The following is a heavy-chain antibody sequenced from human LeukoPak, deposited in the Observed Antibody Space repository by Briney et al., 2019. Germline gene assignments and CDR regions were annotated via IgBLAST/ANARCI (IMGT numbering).Heavy chain of an antibody. D-gene: IGHD3-10*01. V-gene: IGHV3-23*01. CDR3: AREHYGSGSYYNLRYYGMDV. J-gene: IGHJ6*02. Sequence: GGSLRLSCAASGFTFSSYAMSWVRQAPGKGLEWVSAISGSGGSTYYADSVKGRFTISRDNSKNTLYLQMNSLRAEDTAVYYCAREHYGSGSYYNLRYYGMDVWGQGTTVTVSS. CDR2: ISGSGGST. CDR1: GFTFSSYA.